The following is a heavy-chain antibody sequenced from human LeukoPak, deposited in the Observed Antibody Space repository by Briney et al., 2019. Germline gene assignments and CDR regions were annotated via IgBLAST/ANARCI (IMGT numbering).Heavy chain of an antibody. D-gene: IGHD1-26*01. CDR1: GGSISSYY. V-gene: IGHV4-4*07. CDR3: ARDRSGSYYFDYYYMDV. CDR2: IYTSGST. J-gene: IGHJ6*03. Sequence: SETLSLTCSVSGGSISSYYWSWIRQPAGKGLKWVGRIYTSGSTNYNPSLKSRVTMSVDTSKNQFSLKLSSVTAADTAIYYCARDRSGSYYFDYYYMDVWGKGTTVTISS.